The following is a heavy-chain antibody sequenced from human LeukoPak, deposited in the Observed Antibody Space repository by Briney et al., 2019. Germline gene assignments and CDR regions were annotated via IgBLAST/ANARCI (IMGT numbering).Heavy chain of an antibody. CDR3: ARQPGGYSGPFDY. D-gene: IGHD5-12*01. J-gene: IGHJ4*02. CDR2: VYYSGST. CDR1: GGSISSSSYY. V-gene: IGHV4-39*01. Sequence: PSETLSLTCSVSGGSISSSSYYWGWIRQPPGKGLEWVASVYYSGSTYHNPSLESRVTMSVDTSKNQFSLKLSSVTAADTAVYYCARQPGGYSGPFDYWGQGTLVTVSS.